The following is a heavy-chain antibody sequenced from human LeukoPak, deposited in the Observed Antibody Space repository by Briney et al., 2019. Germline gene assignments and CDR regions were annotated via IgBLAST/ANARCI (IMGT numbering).Heavy chain of an antibody. D-gene: IGHD3-3*01. CDR1: GGSFSNYA. J-gene: IGHJ5*02. CDR3: ATPYKYFDFWSGYCPFDV. CDR2: IIPISGTT. Sequence: SVKASCKASGGSFSNYAINWVRQAPGQGLEWMGGIIPISGTTNYAQNFQGRVTITADESTSTAYMELSSLRSEDTAIYYCATPYKYFDFWSGYCPFDVWGQGTLVTVSS. V-gene: IGHV1-69*13.